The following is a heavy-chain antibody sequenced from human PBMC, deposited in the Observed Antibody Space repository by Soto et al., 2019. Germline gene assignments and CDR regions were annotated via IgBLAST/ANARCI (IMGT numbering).Heavy chain of an antibody. CDR2: IIPLFGSP. CDR3: TREGGGRGYAQSPFGS. D-gene: IGHD5-12*01. CDR1: GGTFTTFA. Sequence: SVKFSCKASGGTFTTFAIGWLRQAPGQGLQWIGGIIPLFGSPNYAQKFRGRVTISADESTTTAYMELSGLKSEDTAVYYCTREGGGRGYAQSPFGSWGQGTPVTAPQ. V-gene: IGHV1-69*13. J-gene: IGHJ5*02.